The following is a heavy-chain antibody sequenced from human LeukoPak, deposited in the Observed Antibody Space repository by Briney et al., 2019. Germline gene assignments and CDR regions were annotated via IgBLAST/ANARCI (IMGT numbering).Heavy chain of an antibody. CDR2: ISGSGAST. V-gene: IGHV3-23*01. Sequence: GGSLRLSCLTSGFTLSTNAMSWVRQAPGKGLEWISGISGSGASTYYADSVKGRFAISRDSATNTLYLQMNSLRAEDTAIYYCVRDGEYSHGIDFDYWGQGTLVTVSP. CDR3: VRDGEYSHGIDFDY. CDR1: GFTLSTNA. J-gene: IGHJ4*02. D-gene: IGHD5-18*01.